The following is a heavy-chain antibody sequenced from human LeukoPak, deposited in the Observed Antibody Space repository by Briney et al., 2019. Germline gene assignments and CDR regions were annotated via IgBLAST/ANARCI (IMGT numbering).Heavy chain of an antibody. D-gene: IGHD3-10*01. J-gene: IGHJ4*02. V-gene: IGHV3-23*01. Sequence: GGSLRLSCAVSGLTFSNFAMSLVRQAPGRGLEWISTISGSAGSTHYADSVKGRFTISRDNSKNTLYLQMNGLRAEDTAVYYCAKDPDYYGSESYLNYWGQGTLVTVSS. CDR1: GLTFSNFA. CDR3: AKDPDYYGSESYLNY. CDR2: ISGSAGST.